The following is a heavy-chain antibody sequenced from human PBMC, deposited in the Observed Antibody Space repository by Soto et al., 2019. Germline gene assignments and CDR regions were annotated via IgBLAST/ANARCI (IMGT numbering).Heavy chain of an antibody. V-gene: IGHV3-21*01. D-gene: IGHD6-6*01. J-gene: IGHJ4*02. CDR3: ARVGGQLVPGFDY. CDR1: GFTFSSYS. CDR2: ISSSSSYI. Sequence: EVQLVESGGGLVKPGGSLRLSCAASGFTFSSYSMNWGSQSPGKGLEFVSSISSSSSYIYYADSVKGRFTISRDNAKNALYLQMNSLRADDTAVYYCARVGGQLVPGFDYWGQGTLVTVSS.